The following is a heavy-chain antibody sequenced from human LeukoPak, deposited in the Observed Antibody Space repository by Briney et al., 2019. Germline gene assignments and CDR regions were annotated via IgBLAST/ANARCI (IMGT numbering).Heavy chain of an antibody. D-gene: IGHD3-16*01. Sequence: GASVKVSCKASGYTFTSYYMHWVRQAPGQGLEWMGIINPSGGSTSYAQKFQGRVTMTRDMSTSTVYMELSSLRSEDTAVYYCARDLGVMITFGGVLDPWGQGTLVTVSS. V-gene: IGHV1-46*01. CDR1: GYTFTSYY. CDR2: INPSGGST. CDR3: ARDLGVMITFGGVLDP. J-gene: IGHJ5*02.